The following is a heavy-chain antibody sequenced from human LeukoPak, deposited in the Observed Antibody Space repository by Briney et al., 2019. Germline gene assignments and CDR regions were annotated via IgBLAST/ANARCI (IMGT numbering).Heavy chain of an antibody. D-gene: IGHD2-15*01. J-gene: IGHJ4*02. CDR1: GGSFSGYY. CDR2: INHSGST. V-gene: IGHV4-34*01. Sequence: TSETLSLTCAVYGGSFSGYYWSWIRQPPGKGLEWVGEINHSGSTKYNPSPKSRVTISERTSKNQFSLRLRSVTRAETAVYHCARYFRSCSGGSCYSYDYWGQGTLVTVSS. CDR3: ARYFRSCSGGSCYSYDY.